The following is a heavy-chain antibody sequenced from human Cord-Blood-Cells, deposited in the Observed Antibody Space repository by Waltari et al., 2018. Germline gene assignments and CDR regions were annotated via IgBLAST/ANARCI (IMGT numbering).Heavy chain of an antibody. V-gene: IGHV3-53*01. J-gene: IGHJ4*02. CDR2: IYSGGST. CDR3: ARGPPTVTTYYFDY. Sequence: EVQLVESGGGLIQHGGSLRLSCAASGFTVSSNYMSWVRQAPGKGLEWVSVIYSGGSTYYADSVKGRFTISRDNSKNTLYLQMNSLRAEDTAVYYCARGPPTVTTYYFDYWGQGTLVTVSS. CDR1: GFTVSSNY. D-gene: IGHD4-4*01.